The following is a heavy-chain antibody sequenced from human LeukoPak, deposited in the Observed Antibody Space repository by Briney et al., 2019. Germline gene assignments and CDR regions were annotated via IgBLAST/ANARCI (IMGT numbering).Heavy chain of an antibody. V-gene: IGHV3-74*01. Sequence: GGSLRLSCAASGFTFSSYWTHWVRQAPGKGLVWVSRINSDGSSTSYADSVKGRFTISRDNAKNTLYLQMNSLRAEDTAVYYCAREGTYYDILTGYYMESAFDIWGQGTMVTVSS. CDR3: AREGTYYDILTGYYMESAFDI. J-gene: IGHJ3*02. CDR2: INSDGSST. D-gene: IGHD3-9*01. CDR1: GFTFSSYW.